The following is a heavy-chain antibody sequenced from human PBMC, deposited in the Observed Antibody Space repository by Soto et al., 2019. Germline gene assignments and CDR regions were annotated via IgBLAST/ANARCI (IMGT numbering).Heavy chain of an antibody. V-gene: IGHV3-11*01. Sequence: LSLTCAVYGGSFSGYYWSWVRQAPGEGLEWVSAISDGGTSILYADSVKGRFTISRDNSKNTLYLQMNSLTAEDTAVYYCARGGLRTRLFDHWGQGTLVTVSS. J-gene: IGHJ4*02. CDR2: ISDGGTSI. CDR1: GGSFSGYY. D-gene: IGHD2-2*01. CDR3: ARGGLRTRLFDH.